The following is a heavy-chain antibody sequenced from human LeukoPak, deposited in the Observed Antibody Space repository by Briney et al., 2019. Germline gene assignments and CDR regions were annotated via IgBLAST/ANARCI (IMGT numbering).Heavy chain of an antibody. Sequence: SETLSLTCTVSGGSISSYYWSWIRQPAGKGLEWIGRIYTSGSTNYNPSLKSRVTMSVDTSKNQFSLKLSSVTAADTAVYYCAREHSSGWYQDGMDVWGQGTTVTVSS. CDR3: AREHSSGWYQDGMDV. V-gene: IGHV4-4*07. CDR1: GGSISSYY. CDR2: IYTSGST. J-gene: IGHJ6*02. D-gene: IGHD6-19*01.